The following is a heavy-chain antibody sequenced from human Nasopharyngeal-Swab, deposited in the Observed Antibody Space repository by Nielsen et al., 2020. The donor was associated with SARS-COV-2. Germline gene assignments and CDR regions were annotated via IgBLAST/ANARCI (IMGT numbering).Heavy chain of an antibody. CDR3: ARDDSRREYQLLSALNYYYYGMDV. CDR2: INAGNGNT. J-gene: IGHJ6*02. D-gene: IGHD2-2*01. Sequence: ASVQVSCKASGYTFTSYAMHWVRQAPGQRLEWMGWINAGNGNTEYSQKFQGRVTITRDASASTAYMELSSLRSEDTAVYYCARDDSRREYQLLSALNYYYYGMDVWGQGTMVTVSS. CDR1: GYTFTSYA. V-gene: IGHV1-3*01.